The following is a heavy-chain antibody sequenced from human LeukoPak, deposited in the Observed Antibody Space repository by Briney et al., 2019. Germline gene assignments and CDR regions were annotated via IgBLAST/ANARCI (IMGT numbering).Heavy chain of an antibody. V-gene: IGHV4-39*01. CDR2: IYFGGST. CDR3: ARALGYCSGGSCTRGYNWFDP. CDR1: GVSFSGYY. Sequence: SETLSLTCAVYGVSFSGYYWGWIRQPPGKGLEWIGSIYFGGSTYYNPSLKSRVTISVDTSMNQFSLKLSFVTTADTAVYYCARALGYCSGGSCTRGYNWFDPWGQGTLVTVSS. J-gene: IGHJ5*02. D-gene: IGHD2-15*01.